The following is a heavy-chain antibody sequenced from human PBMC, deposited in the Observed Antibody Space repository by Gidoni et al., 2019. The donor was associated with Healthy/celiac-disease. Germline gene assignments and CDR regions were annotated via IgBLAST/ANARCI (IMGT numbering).Heavy chain of an antibody. CDR2: IRSSSSTI. V-gene: IGHV3-48*04. CDR1: GFTFSSYS. J-gene: IGHJ3*02. CDR3: ARDYYDFWSGYYGADAFDI. D-gene: IGHD3-3*01. Sequence: EVQLVESGGGLVQPGGSLSLSCAASGFTFSSYSVNWVRQAPGKGLEWVSYIRSSSSTIYYADSVKGRFTISRDNAKNSLYLQMNSLRAEDTAVYYCARDYYDFWSGYYGADAFDIWGQGTMVTVSS.